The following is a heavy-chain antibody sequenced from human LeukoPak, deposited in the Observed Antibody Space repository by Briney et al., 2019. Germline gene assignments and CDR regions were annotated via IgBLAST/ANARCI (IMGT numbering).Heavy chain of an antibody. CDR2: INSDGSST. CDR3: ARDHDYDSSGYYYWHYYCYYMDV. V-gene: IGHV3-74*01. CDR1: GFTFSSYW. J-gene: IGHJ6*03. D-gene: IGHD3-22*01. Sequence: PGGSLRLSCAASGFTFSSYWMHWVRQAPGKGLVWVSRINSDGSSTSYADSVKGRFTISRDNAKNTLYLQMNSLRAEDTAVYYCARDHDYDSSGYYYWHYYCYYMDVWGKGTTVTISS.